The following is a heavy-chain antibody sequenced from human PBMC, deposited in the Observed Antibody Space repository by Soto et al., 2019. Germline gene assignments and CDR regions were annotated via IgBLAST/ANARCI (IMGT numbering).Heavy chain of an antibody. V-gene: IGHV3-23*01. CDR2: TGGSGAST. CDR1: GFTFSTYT. D-gene: IGHD3-22*01. Sequence: GGSLRLSCAASGFTFSTYTMTWVRQAPGKGLEWVSATGGSGASTHYADSVKGRFTISRDNSKNTLFLQMNSLRAEDTAVYYCAKKKYYDSTAYTFDYWGQGTLVTVFS. CDR3: AKKKYYDSTAYTFDY. J-gene: IGHJ4*02.